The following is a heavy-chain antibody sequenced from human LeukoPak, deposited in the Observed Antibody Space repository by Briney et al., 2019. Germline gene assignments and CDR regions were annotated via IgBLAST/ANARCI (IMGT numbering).Heavy chain of an antibody. J-gene: IGHJ5*02. D-gene: IGHD6-6*01. Sequence: PSETLSLTCSVSGGSISSSSYYWGWIRQPPGKGLEWIGSIYYSGNTYNNPSLKSRVTISVDTSKNQFSLKLSSVTAADTAVYYCARDPGSSSSSTWFDPWGQGTLVTVSS. CDR1: GGSISSSSYY. V-gene: IGHV4-39*07. CDR2: IYYSGNT. CDR3: ARDPGSSSSSTWFDP.